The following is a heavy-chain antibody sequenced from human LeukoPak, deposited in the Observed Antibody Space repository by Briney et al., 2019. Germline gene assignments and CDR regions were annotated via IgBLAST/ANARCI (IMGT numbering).Heavy chain of an antibody. CDR2: INAGNGNT. Sequence: ASVKVSCKASGYTFTSYAMHWVRQAPGQRLEWMGWINAGNGNTKYSQKFQGRVTITRDTSASTAYMELSSLRSGDTAVYYCARDYYGSGSPGSFDYWGQGTLVTVSS. CDR3: ARDYYGSGSPGSFDY. D-gene: IGHD3-10*01. CDR1: GYTFTSYA. V-gene: IGHV1-3*01. J-gene: IGHJ4*02.